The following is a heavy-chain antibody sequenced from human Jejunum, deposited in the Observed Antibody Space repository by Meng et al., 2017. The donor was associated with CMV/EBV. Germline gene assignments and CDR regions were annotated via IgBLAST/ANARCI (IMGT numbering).Heavy chain of an antibody. J-gene: IGHJ4*02. D-gene: IGHD6-13*01. CDR1: GLDFNTYT. Sequence: AASGLDFNTYTMNWVLQAPGKGLEWVSSITSGSRYIFYTDSVKGRFTLSRDNAKKSLYLQMNSLRAADTAVYYCATDYRRGAGPNWGQGTLVTVSS. CDR2: ITSGSRYI. CDR3: ATDYRRGAGPN. V-gene: IGHV3-21*01.